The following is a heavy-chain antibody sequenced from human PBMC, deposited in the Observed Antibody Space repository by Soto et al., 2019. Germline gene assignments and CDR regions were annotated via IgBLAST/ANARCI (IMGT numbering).Heavy chain of an antibody. V-gene: IGHV1-69*06. CDR1: GGTFSSYI. CDR2: IIPIFGTA. D-gene: IGHD2-8*01. CDR3: AKKFRNGEAPIYY. J-gene: IGHJ4*02. Sequence: QVQLVQSGAEVKKPGSSVKVSCKASGGTFSSYIISWVRQAPGQGLEWMGGIIPIFGTANYAQNFHSKVKNNGDKTTNTAYMEPSSLVTEGTAVYYRAKKFRNGEAPIYYWGQVNLGNVSP.